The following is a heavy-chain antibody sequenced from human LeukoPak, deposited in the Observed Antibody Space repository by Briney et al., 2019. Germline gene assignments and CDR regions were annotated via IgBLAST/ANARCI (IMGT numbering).Heavy chain of an antibody. V-gene: IGHV3-48*03. Sequence: GGSLRLSCAASGFTFSSYEVNWVRQAPGKGLEWVSYISSSGSTIYYADSVKGRFTISGDNAKNSLYLQMNSLRAEDTAIYYCVLYNWFDPWGQGTLVTVSS. CDR3: VLYNWFDP. J-gene: IGHJ5*02. CDR1: GFTFSSYE. CDR2: ISSSGSTI.